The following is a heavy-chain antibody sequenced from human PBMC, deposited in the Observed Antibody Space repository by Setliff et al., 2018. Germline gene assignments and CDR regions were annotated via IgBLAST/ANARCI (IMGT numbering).Heavy chain of an antibody. V-gene: IGHV3-15*01. D-gene: IGHD3-3*01. CDR2: IKSKTDGGTT. J-gene: IGHJ6*03. CDR3: TREASVDFWSGYPYYYYMDV. CDR1: GFTFNNAW. Sequence: NPGGSLRLSCAASGFTFNNAWMTWVRQAPGKGLEWVGRIKSKTDGGTTDYAAPVKGRFTISRDDSKNTLYLQMNSLKTEDTAVYYCTREASVDFWSGYPYYYYMDVWGKGTTVTVSS.